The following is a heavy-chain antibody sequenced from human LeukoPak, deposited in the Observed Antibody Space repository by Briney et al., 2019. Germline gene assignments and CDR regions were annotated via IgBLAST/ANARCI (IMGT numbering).Heavy chain of an antibody. CDR1: GFTFSSYA. CDR3: AKITSGWYEFFQH. D-gene: IGHD6-19*01. Sequence: GGSLRLSCAASGFTFSSYAMSWVRQAPGKGLEWVSAISGSGGSTYYADSVKGRFTISRDNSKNTLYVQMNSLRAEDTAVYYCAKITSGWYEFFQHWGQGTLVTVSS. CDR2: ISGSGGST. J-gene: IGHJ1*01. V-gene: IGHV3-23*01.